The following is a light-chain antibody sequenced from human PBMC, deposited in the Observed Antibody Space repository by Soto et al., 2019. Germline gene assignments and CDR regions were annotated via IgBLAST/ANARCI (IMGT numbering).Light chain of an antibody. CDR3: CSFAGSLYV. V-gene: IGLV2-23*01. J-gene: IGLJ1*01. CDR2: EGN. CDR1: SRDVGGYNL. Sequence: QSVLTHPASVSGSPGQSITISCTGGSRDVGGYNLVSWYQQHPGKVPKLIIYEGNQRPSGVSNRFSGSKSGNTASLTISGLQAEDEADYYCCSFAGSLYVFGTGTKVTVL.